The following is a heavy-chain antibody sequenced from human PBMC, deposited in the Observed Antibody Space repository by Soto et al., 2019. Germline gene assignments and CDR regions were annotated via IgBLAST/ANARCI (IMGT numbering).Heavy chain of an antibody. V-gene: IGHV3-48*01. CDR2: ISSSSSTI. J-gene: IGHJ4*02. Sequence: GGSLRLSCAASGFTFSSYSMNWVRQAPGKGLEWVSYISSSSSTIYYADSVKGRFTISRDNAKNSLYLQMNSLRAEDTAVYYCARCPLRFLGRGPNDYWGQGTLVTVSS. CDR3: ARCPLRFLGRGPNDY. CDR1: GFTFSSYS. D-gene: IGHD3-3*01.